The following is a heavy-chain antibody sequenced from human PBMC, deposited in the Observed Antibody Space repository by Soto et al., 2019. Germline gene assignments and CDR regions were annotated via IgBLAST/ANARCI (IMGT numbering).Heavy chain of an antibody. CDR1: GGTISSSRHG. Sequence: SETLRLTCSGSGGTISSSRHGWGRLRQGPGKGLEWIGSICYSGSSYYKPSLKRGATIAVDTASNEFSLRWSGVAAADTALSCCMPGSGSKDFDYWGQGTLVT. D-gene: IGHD3-22*01. V-gene: IGHV4-39*01. J-gene: IGHJ4*02. CDR3: MPGSGSKDFDY. CDR2: ICYSGSS.